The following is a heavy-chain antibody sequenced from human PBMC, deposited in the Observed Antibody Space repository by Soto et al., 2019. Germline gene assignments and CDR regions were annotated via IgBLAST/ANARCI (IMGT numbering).Heavy chain of an antibody. CDR3: AKKRHDFWSGYYAYYYGMDV. Sequence: GGSLRLSCAASGFTFSSYAMSWVRQAPGKGLEWVSAISGSGGSTYYADSVKGRFTISRDNSKNTLYLQMNSLRAEDTAVYYCAKKRHDFWSGYYAYYYGMDVWGQGTTVTVSS. J-gene: IGHJ6*02. V-gene: IGHV3-23*01. D-gene: IGHD3-3*01. CDR1: GFTFSSYA. CDR2: ISGSGGST.